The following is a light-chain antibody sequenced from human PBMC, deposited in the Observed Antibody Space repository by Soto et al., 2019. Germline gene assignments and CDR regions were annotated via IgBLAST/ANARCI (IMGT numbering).Light chain of an antibody. CDR1: QSISSQ. J-gene: IGKJ2*01. Sequence: DIQMTQSPSSLSASVGDRVTITCRASQSISSQVNWYQQKPGKAPKFLIYGASILQSGVPSRFSATGSGTDFTLTISSLQPEDFATYYCQQRSSSPYTFGQGTKVEI. V-gene: IGKV1-39*01. CDR3: QQRSSSPYT. CDR2: GAS.